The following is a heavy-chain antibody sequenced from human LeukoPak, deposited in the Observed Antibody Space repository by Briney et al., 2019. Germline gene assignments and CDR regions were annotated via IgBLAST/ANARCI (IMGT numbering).Heavy chain of an antibody. CDR3: VKGGWLDN. D-gene: IGHD6-19*01. J-gene: IGHJ4*02. V-gene: IGHV3-23*01. CDR1: GFTFSSYD. CDR2: VSSSGDNR. Sequence: GGSLRLSCAASGFTFSSYDMNWVRQAPGKGLEWVSGVSSSGDNRHYADSVKGRFTISRDNSNNTLYLHTNSLRAKDTAVYYCVKGGWLDNWGQGTLVTVSS.